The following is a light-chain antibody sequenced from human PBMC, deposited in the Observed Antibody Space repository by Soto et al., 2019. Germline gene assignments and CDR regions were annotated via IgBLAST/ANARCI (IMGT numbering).Light chain of an antibody. J-gene: IGLJ3*02. Sequence: QSALTQPASVSGSPGQSITISCTGTSSDVGAFNYVSWYQQHPGKTPKLIIYEVTNRPSGVSNRFSGSKSGNTASQTISGLQAEDEADYYCNSYASTSARLFGGGTQLTVL. V-gene: IGLV2-14*01. CDR3: NSYASTSARL. CDR1: SSDVGAFNY. CDR2: EVT.